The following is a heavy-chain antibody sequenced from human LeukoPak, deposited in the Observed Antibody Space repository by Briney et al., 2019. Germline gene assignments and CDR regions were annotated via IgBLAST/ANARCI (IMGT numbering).Heavy chain of an antibody. Sequence: GGSLRLSCAASGFTFSSYGMHWVRQAPGKGLEWVAVISYDGSNKYYADSVKGRFTISRDNSKNTLYLQMNSLRAEDTAVYYCARYLGIAVAGHFDYWGQGTLVTVSS. J-gene: IGHJ4*02. CDR3: ARYLGIAVAGHFDY. CDR1: GFTFSSYG. CDR2: ISYDGSNK. D-gene: IGHD6-19*01. V-gene: IGHV3-30*03.